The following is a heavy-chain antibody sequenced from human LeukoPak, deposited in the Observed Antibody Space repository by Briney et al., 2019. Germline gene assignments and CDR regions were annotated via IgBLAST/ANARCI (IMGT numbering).Heavy chain of an antibody. J-gene: IGHJ6*02. V-gene: IGHV4-34*01. CDR3: ARGDCSSTSCYFIAWYGMAV. D-gene: IGHD2-2*01. CDR1: GGSFSGYY. CDR2: INHSGST. Sequence: SETLSLTCAVYGGSFSGYYWSWIRQPPGKGLEWIGEINHSGSTNYNPSLKSRVTISVDTSKNQFSLKLSSVTAADTAVYYCARGDCSSTSCYFIAWYGMAVWGQGTTVTVSS.